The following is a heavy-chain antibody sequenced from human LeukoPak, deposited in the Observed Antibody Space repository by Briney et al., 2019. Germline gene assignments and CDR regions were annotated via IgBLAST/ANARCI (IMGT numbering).Heavy chain of an antibody. CDR2: IYPGDSDT. V-gene: IGHV5-51*01. J-gene: IGHJ4*02. CDR1: GYSFTSYW. CDR3: ARVYYDSSGYYLNTFDY. Sequence: GESLKISCKGSGYSFTSYWIGWVRQMPGKGLEWMGVIYPGDSDTRYSPSFQGQVTISADKSISTAYLQWSSLKASDTAMYYCARVYYDSSGYYLNTFDYWGQGTLVTVSS. D-gene: IGHD3-22*01.